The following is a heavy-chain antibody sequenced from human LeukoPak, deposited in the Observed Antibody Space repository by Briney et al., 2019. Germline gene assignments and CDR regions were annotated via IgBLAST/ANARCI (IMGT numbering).Heavy chain of an antibody. CDR1: GVSISSSNSY. CDR3: ARNIVGTIGGFDI. Sequence: SETLSLTCTVSGVSISSSNSYWGWIRQPPGRGLEWIGRIYYSGNTYYNASLKSRVTISIDTSKNQFSLMLTSVTAADTAVYYCARNIVGTIGGFDIWGQGTMVTVSS. J-gene: IGHJ3*02. CDR2: IYYSGNT. D-gene: IGHD5-12*01. V-gene: IGHV4-39*01.